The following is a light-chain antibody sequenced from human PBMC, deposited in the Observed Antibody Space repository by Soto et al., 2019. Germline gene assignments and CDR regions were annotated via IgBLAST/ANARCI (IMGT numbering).Light chain of an antibody. V-gene: IGKV1-9*01. Sequence: IQLTQSPSSLSASVGDRVTITCRASQGISSYLAWYQQKPGKAPKLLIYAASTLQSGVPSRFSGSGSGTEFTLTIISLQPADVATSYCRQLNSYPSITFGQGTKVDIK. J-gene: IGKJ1*01. CDR1: QGISSY. CDR2: AAS. CDR3: RQLNSYPSIT.